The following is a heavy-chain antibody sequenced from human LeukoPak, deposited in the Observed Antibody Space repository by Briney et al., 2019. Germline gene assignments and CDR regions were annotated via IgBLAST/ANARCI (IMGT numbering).Heavy chain of an antibody. CDR3: ARGGVNPVDH. D-gene: IGHD1-14*01. Sequence: GGSLRLSCAASGFPFNSFWMHWVRQAPGKGLVWVSDMNEYSTTIRYANSVKGRFTISRDNAKSILYLQMNNLRAEDTAMYFCARGGVNPVDHWGQGTLVTVSS. CDR1: GFPFNSFW. J-gene: IGHJ4*02. CDR2: MNEYSTTI. V-gene: IGHV3-74*01.